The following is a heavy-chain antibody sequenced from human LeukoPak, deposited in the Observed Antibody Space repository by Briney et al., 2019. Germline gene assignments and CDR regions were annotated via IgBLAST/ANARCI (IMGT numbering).Heavy chain of an antibody. J-gene: IGHJ4*02. V-gene: IGHV4-39*01. CDR1: GGSISSGSYY. CDR3: ARRPTFASGRHWYYFDY. CDR2: IYYSGTT. Sequence: SETLSLTCTVSGGSISSGSYYWGWIRQPPGKGLEWIASIYYSGTTYYNPSLKSRVTISVDTSKNQLTLKLSSVTAADTAVYFCARRPTFASGRHWYYFDYWGQGTLVTVSS. D-gene: IGHD3-10*01.